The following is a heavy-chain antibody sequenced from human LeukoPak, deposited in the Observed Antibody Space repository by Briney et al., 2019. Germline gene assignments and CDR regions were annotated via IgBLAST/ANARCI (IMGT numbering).Heavy chain of an antibody. Sequence: PGGSLRLSCAASGFTFSNYAMSWVRQAPGKGLEWVSAISGGGGSTYYADSVKGRFTISRDNPKDTLYLQMNSLRAEDTAMYYCTREIGYDGISWGSDYWGQGTLVTVSS. J-gene: IGHJ4*02. D-gene: IGHD4-23*01. V-gene: IGHV3-23*01. CDR1: GFTFSNYA. CDR2: ISGGGGST. CDR3: TREIGYDGISWGSDY.